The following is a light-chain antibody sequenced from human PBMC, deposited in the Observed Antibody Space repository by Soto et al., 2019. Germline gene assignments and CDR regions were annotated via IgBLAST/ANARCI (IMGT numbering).Light chain of an antibody. CDR2: DVA. J-gene: IGLJ1*01. CDR3: CSYAGIHTYV. CDR1: SRYVGGFDY. V-gene: IGLV2-11*01. Sequence: QSVLTQPRSVSGSPGQSVTISCTGTSRYVGGFDYVSWYQQHPGKVPTLIMYDVAQRPSGVPERFSGFKSGNTASLTISGLDPGDEADYYCCSYAGIHTYVFGTGTKVTVL.